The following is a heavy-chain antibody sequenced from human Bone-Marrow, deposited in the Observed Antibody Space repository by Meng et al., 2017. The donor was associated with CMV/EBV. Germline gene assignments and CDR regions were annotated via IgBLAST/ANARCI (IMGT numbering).Heavy chain of an antibody. V-gene: IGHV3-30-3*01. CDR2: ISYDGSNK. Sequence: GGSLRLSCAASGFTFSSYAMHWVRQAPGKGLEWVAVISYDGSNKYYADSVKGRFTISRDNSSNTLYLQMNSLRPEDTAVYYCARGYDSSGYYHPLRSWGQGTLVTVSS. J-gene: IGHJ5*02. D-gene: IGHD3-22*01. CDR3: ARGYDSSGYYHPLRS. CDR1: GFTFSSYA.